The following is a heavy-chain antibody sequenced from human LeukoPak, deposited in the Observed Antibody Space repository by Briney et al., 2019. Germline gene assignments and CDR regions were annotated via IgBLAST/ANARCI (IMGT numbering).Heavy chain of an antibody. V-gene: IGHV4-61*02. CDR3: VRAWRFTYGRFDY. CDR1: GGSIGSVNNY. D-gene: IGHD5-18*01. J-gene: IGHJ4*02. Sequence: SETLSLTCAVSGGSIGSVNNYWIWIRQPAGKGLEYIGRIYTSGSTNYNPSLKSRVTISLDRSKNQFSLELTSVTAADTAVYYCVRAWRFTYGRFDYWGRGTLVTVSS. CDR2: IYTSGST.